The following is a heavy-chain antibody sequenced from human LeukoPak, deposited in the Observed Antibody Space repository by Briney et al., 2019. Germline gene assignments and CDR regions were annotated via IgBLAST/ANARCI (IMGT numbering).Heavy chain of an antibody. Sequence: TGGSLRLSCTASGFTFSSYAMSWVRQAPGKGLEWVSVMSGSGGTTYYADSVKGRFTVSRDNSKNTLCLQMNSLRAEDTAVYYCANPNSSGFYFSIRFDYWGQGTLVTVSS. D-gene: IGHD3-22*01. CDR1: GFTFSSYA. V-gene: IGHV3-23*01. J-gene: IGHJ4*02. CDR2: MSGSGGTT. CDR3: ANPNSSGFYFSIRFDY.